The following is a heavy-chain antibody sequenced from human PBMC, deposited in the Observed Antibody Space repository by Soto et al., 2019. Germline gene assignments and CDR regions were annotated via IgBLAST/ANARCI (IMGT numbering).Heavy chain of an antibody. CDR3: AKDPSNGYADH. Sequence: PGGSLRLSCAASAFIFSDYAMTWVRQAPGKGLEWVSTISRDAANTHYADSVKGRFTISRDNSKNTLYLQMSSLRGEDTALYYCAKDPSNGYADHWGQGTLVTVSS. D-gene: IGHD5-18*01. V-gene: IGHV3-23*01. CDR2: ISRDAANT. CDR1: AFIFSDYA. J-gene: IGHJ4*02.